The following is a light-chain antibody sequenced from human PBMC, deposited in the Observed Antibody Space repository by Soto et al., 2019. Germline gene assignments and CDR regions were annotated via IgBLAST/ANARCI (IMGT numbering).Light chain of an antibody. CDR3: GSYSSTDTPFV. CDR2: EVN. Sequence: QSVLTQPPSASGSPGQSVTISCTGTSSDIGGYNSVSWYQQHPGKAPRLMIYEVNKRPSGVPDRFSGSKSGYTASLTVSGLQTEDESDYYCGSYSSTDTPFVFGTGTKVTVL. V-gene: IGLV2-8*01. J-gene: IGLJ1*01. CDR1: SSDIGGYNS.